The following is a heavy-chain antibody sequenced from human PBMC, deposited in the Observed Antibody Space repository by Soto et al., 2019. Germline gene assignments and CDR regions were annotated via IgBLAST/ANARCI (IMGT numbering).Heavy chain of an antibody. CDR1: GFTFSSYA. J-gene: IGHJ6*02. CDR2: ISGSGGST. Sequence: GGSLRLSCAASGFTFSSYAMSWVRQAPGKGLEWVSAISGSGGSTYYADSVKGRFTISRDNSKNTLYLQMNSLRAEDTAVYYCAKYRGKRGSSGWYLPYCYYGMDVWGQGTTVTVSS. CDR3: AKYRGKRGSSGWYLPYCYYGMDV. V-gene: IGHV3-23*01. D-gene: IGHD6-19*01.